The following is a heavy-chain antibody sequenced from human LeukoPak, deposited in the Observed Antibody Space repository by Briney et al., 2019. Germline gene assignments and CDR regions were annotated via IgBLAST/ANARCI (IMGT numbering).Heavy chain of an antibody. J-gene: IGHJ5*02. CDR2: INHSGST. CDR3: ARDYRGRFDP. CDR1: GGSFSGYY. D-gene: IGHD3-10*01. Sequence: SETLSLTCAVYGGSFSGYYWSWIRQPPGKGLEWIGEINHSGSTYYNPSLKSRVTISVDTSKNQFSLKLSSVTAADTAVYYCARDYRGRFDPWGQGTLVTVSS. V-gene: IGHV4-34*01.